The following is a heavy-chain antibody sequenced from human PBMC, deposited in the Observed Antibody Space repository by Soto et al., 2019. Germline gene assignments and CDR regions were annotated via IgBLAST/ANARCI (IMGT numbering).Heavy chain of an antibody. V-gene: IGHV1-24*01. CDR1: GYTLTELS. CDR2: FDPEDGET. Sequence: ASVKVSCKVSGYTLTELSMHWVRQAPGKGLEWMGGFDPEDGETIYAQKFQGRVTMTEDKSTDTAYMELSSLRSEDTAVYYCARFGMPRYCSSTSCRYYYYYYGMDVWGQGTTVTVSS. CDR3: ARFGMPRYCSSTSCRYYYYYYGMDV. J-gene: IGHJ6*02. D-gene: IGHD2-2*01.